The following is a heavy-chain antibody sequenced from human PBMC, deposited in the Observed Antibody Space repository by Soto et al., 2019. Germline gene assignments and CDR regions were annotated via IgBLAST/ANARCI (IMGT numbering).Heavy chain of an antibody. Sequence: ASVKLSCKASGGTFSSCASSWVRQAPGQGLEWMGGIIPIFGTANYAQKFQGRVTITADESTSTAYMELSSLRSEDTAVYYCARVNTLRQAFDYWGQGTLVTVSS. CDR1: GGTFSSCA. D-gene: IGHD4-17*01. J-gene: IGHJ4*02. V-gene: IGHV1-69*13. CDR3: ARVNTLRQAFDY. CDR2: IIPIFGTA.